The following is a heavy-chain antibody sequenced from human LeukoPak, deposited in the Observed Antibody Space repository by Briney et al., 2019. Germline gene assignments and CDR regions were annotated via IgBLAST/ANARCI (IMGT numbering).Heavy chain of an antibody. CDR1: GFTFSTYP. D-gene: IGHD3-10*01. V-gene: IGHV3-23*01. J-gene: IGHJ4*02. CDR2: ISGDGDYT. CDR3: VKDFGRNLGGPGY. Sequence: GGSLRLSCVASGFTFSTYPMAWVRQAPGGGLEWVSGISGDGDYTYYADSVKGRFVISRDNSKSTLYLQMNSLRAEDTAIHYCVKDFGRNLGGPGYWGRGTLVTVSS.